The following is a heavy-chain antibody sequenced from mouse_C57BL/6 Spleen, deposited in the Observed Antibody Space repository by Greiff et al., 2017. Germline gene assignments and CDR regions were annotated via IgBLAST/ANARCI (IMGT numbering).Heavy chain of an antibody. CDR2: INPSSGYT. J-gene: IGHJ1*03. D-gene: IGHD1-1*01. V-gene: IGHV1-4*01. CDR3: ARGYYGSSYWYFDV. CDR1: GYTFTSYT. Sequence: VKLQESGAELARPGASVKMSCKASGYTFTSYTMHWVKQRPGQGLEWIGYINPSSGYTKYNQKFKDKATLTADKSSSPAYMQLSSLTSEDSAVYYCARGYYGSSYWYFDVWGTGTTVTVSS.